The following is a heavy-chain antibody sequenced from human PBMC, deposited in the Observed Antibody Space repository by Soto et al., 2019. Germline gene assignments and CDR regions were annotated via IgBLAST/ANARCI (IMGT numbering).Heavy chain of an antibody. J-gene: IGHJ4*02. CDR3: ARGMYGDY. V-gene: IGHV1-18*01. Sequence: QVHLVQSGAEVKKPGASVKVSCKSSGYTFTSYGITWVRQAPGQGLEWMGWISAHNGNTDYAQKLQGRVIVTRDTSTSTAYMELRSLRSDDTAVYYFARGMYGDYWGQGALVTVSS. D-gene: IGHD2-8*01. CDR1: GYTFTSYG. CDR2: ISAHNGNT.